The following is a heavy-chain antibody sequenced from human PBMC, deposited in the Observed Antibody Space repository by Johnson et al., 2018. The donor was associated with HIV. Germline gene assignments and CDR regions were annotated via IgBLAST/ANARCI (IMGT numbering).Heavy chain of an antibody. CDR2: INWNGGST. CDR3: ARDYYGSGSYYNVWVAGAFDI. Sequence: VQLVESGGGLVQPGGSLRLSCAASGFTFSSYDMHWVRQAPGKGLEWVSGINWNGGSTGYADSVKGRFTISRDNAKNSLYLQMNSLRAEDTALYYCARDYYGSGSYYNVWVAGAFDIWGQGTMVTVSS. CDR1: GFTFSSYD. J-gene: IGHJ3*02. V-gene: IGHV3-20*04. D-gene: IGHD3-10*01.